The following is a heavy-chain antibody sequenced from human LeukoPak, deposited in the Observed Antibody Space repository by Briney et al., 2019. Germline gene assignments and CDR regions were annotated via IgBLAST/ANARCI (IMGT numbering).Heavy chain of an antibody. CDR2: ISSSGSTI. Sequence: GGSLRLSCAASGFTFSDYYMSWIRQAPGKGLEWVSYISSSGSTIYYADSVKGRFTISRDNAKNSLYLQMNSLRAEDTAVYYCAKACLVGATFDYWGQGTLVTVSS. CDR3: AKACLVGATFDY. J-gene: IGHJ4*02. CDR1: GFTFSDYY. D-gene: IGHD6-19*01. V-gene: IGHV3-11*01.